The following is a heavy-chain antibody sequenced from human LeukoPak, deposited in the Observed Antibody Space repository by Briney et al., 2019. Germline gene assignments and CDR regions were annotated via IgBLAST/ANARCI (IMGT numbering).Heavy chain of an antibody. CDR1: GDTFSSYA. Sequence: ASVKVSCKTSGDTFSSYAITWVRQAPGQGLEWVGWIRGDNGDTNYAQKLQGRVTMTTDTSTRTAYMELRSLGSDETAVYYCGRGALLSGYYFFDNWGQGNLVTVSS. CDR3: GRGALLSGYYFFDN. CDR2: IRGDNGDT. D-gene: IGHD3-3*01. V-gene: IGHV1-18*01. J-gene: IGHJ4*02.